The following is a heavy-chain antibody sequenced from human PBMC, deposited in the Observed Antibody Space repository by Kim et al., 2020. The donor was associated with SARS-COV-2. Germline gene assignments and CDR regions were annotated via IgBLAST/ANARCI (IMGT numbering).Heavy chain of an antibody. CDR2: IIPIFRTI. CDR3: ARSADRASFNWFDP. Sequence: SVKVSCKASGGSFSNYCFSWVRQAPGQGLEWMGGIIPIFRTIKYAEKFEARVTISADETTRTVYMELTRLTSEDTAIYYCARSADRASFNWFDPWGQGTLVTVSS. CDR1: GGSFSNYC. J-gene: IGHJ5*02. D-gene: IGHD1-26*01. V-gene: IGHV1-69*13.